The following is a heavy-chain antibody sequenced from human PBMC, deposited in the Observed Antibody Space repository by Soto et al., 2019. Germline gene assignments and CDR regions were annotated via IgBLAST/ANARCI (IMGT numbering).Heavy chain of an antibody. CDR2: IYTSGST. Sequence: QVQLQESGPGLVKPSETLSLTCTVSGGSISSYYWSWIRQPAGKGLEWIGRIYTSGSTNYNPSLKSRVTMSVDTSKNQCSLKLSSVTAADTAVYYCASRTSGYYNHDAFDIWGQGTMVTVSS. CDR1: GGSISSYY. V-gene: IGHV4-4*07. J-gene: IGHJ3*02. D-gene: IGHD3-3*01. CDR3: ASRTSGYYNHDAFDI.